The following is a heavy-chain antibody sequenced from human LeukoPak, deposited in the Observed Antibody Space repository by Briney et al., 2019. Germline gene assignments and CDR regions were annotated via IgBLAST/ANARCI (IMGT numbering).Heavy chain of an antibody. CDR1: GFTFSDYY. J-gene: IGHJ4*02. Sequence: GGSLRLSCAASGFTFSDYYMSWIRQAPGKGLEWVSVIYSGGSTYYADSVKGRFTISRDNSKNTLYLQMNSLRAEDTAVYYCARVSSGYYSYYFDYWGQGTLVTVSS. D-gene: IGHD3-22*01. CDR2: IYSGGST. CDR3: ARVSSGYYSYYFDY. V-gene: IGHV3-66*01.